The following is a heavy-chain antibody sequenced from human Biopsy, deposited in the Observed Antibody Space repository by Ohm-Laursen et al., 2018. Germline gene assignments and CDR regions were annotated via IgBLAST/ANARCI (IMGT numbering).Heavy chain of an antibody. CDR3: ARDRGYYSDRTVPGYFDL. CDR2: VYYTGST. Sequence: GTLSLTCTVSGDSINNYYWSWIRQPAGKGLEWIGYVYYTGSTDYNPSLQSRVTISVDTSKNHFSLRLRSVTPADTAIYYCARDRGYYSDRTVPGYFDLWGRGTLVTVS. V-gene: IGHV4-59*01. D-gene: IGHD3-22*01. CDR1: GDSINNYY. J-gene: IGHJ2*01.